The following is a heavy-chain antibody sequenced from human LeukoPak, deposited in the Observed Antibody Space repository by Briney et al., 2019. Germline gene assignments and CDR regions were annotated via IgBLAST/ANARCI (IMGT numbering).Heavy chain of an antibody. CDR3: ARADYSNDYGMDV. CDR2: INHSGST. J-gene: IGHJ6*02. V-gene: IGHV4-34*01. Sequence: PSETLSLTCAVYGGSFSGYYWSWIRQPPGKGLEWIGEINHSGSTNYNPSLKSRVTISVDTSKNQFSLKLSSVTAADTVVYYCARADYSNDYGMDVWGQGTTVTVSS. D-gene: IGHD4-11*01. CDR1: GGSFSGYY.